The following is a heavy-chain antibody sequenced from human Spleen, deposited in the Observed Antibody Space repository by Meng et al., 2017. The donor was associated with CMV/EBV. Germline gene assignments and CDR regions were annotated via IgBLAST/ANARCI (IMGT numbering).Heavy chain of an antibody. D-gene: IGHD2-2*01. V-gene: IGHV4-34*01. CDR1: GGSFSGYY. J-gene: IGHJ4*02. CDR3: ARNDLRCSTNCYQAGWYFEY. Sequence: SQTLSLTCAVYGGSFSGYYWNWIRQPPGKGLEWIGEINHSGSTNNNPSLKSRVTISVDTSKNQFSLQLNSVTPEDTAVYYCARNDLRCSTNCYQAGWYFEYWGQGTLVTVSS. CDR2: INHSGST.